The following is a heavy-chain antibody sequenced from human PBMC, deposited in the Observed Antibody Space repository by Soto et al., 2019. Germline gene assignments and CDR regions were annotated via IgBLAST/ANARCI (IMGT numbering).Heavy chain of an antibody. Sequence: QVQLVQSGADMKKPGASVKVSCKASGYTFTHYDINLLRQATGQGLEWMGWMNPNPGNTGFAQKFQDRVTMTRNTPISTAYMELSSLRSEDTARYFCARGGWGPPFDFWGQGTPVTVSS. J-gene: IGHJ4*02. CDR1: GYTFTHYD. CDR3: ARGGWGPPFDF. D-gene: IGHD3-16*01. V-gene: IGHV1-8*01. CDR2: MNPNPGNT.